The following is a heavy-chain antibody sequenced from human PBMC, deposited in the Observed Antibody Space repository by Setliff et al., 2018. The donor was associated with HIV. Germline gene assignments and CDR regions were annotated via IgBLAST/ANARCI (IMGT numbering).Heavy chain of an antibody. J-gene: IGHJ3*02. CDR1: GGSINRGNYS. D-gene: IGHD6-19*01. CDR2: IYTSGST. CDR3: ARDMGKGERLQWLVRIGAFDI. Sequence: SETLSLTCSVSGGSINRGNYSWNWIRQPAGKGLEWIGRIYTSGSTNYNPSLKSRVTISVDTSKNPFSLKLSSVTAADTAVYYCARDMGKGERLQWLVRIGAFDIWGQGTMVTVS. V-gene: IGHV4-61*02.